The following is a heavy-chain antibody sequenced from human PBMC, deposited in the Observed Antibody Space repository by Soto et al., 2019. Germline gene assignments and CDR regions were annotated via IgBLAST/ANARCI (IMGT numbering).Heavy chain of an antibody. D-gene: IGHD2-21*01. CDR3: TRGRSMIANDDFEY. V-gene: IGHV3-30-3*01. J-gene: IGHJ4*02. CDR2: MSFDGNSK. Sequence: PGGSLRLSCAASGFADSSYYMHWVRQAPGKWLEWVAAMSFDGNSKYFADSVKGQFKISRDTSKNTWSLEMESVGVEDSALYHCTRGRSMIANDDFEYWGQGTQVTVSS. CDR1: GFADSSYY.